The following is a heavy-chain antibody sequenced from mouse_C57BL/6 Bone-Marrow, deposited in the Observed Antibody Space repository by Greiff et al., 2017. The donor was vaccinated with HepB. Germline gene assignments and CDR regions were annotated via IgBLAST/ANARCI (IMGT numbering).Heavy chain of an antibody. CDR1: GYTFTSYG. D-gene: IGHD2-5*01. CDR3: ANSNWTYYAMDY. Sequence: QVQLQQSGAELVRPGASVKLSCTASGYTFTSYGISWVKQRTGQGLEWIGEIYPRSGNTYYNEKFKGKATLTADKSSSTAYMELRSLTSEDSAVYCCANSNWTYYAMDYWGQGTSVTVSS. CDR2: IYPRSGNT. V-gene: IGHV1-81*01. J-gene: IGHJ4*01.